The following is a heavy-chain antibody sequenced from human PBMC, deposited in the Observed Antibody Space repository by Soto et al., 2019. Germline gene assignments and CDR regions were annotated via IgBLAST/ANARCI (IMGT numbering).Heavy chain of an antibody. CDR1: GFTFSSYG. D-gene: IGHD5-12*01. Sequence: QVQLVESGGGVVQPGRSLRLSCAASGFTFSSYGMHWVRQAPGKGLEWVAVISYDGSNKYYADSVKGRFTISRDNSKNTLYLQMNSLRAEDTAVYYCAKGIIEMATIGDAFDIWGQGTMVTVSS. CDR3: AKGIIEMATIGDAFDI. CDR2: ISYDGSNK. J-gene: IGHJ3*02. V-gene: IGHV3-30*18.